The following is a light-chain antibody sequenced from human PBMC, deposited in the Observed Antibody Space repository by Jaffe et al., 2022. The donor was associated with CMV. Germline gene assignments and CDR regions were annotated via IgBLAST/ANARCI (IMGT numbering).Light chain of an antibody. CDR3: QSYDSSVSASHVV. V-gene: IGLV1-40*01. Sequence: QSALTQPPSVSGAPGQRVTISCTGDDSNIGAGYDVQWYQQLPGTAPKLLIYVNSNRPSGIPDRFSGSKSGASASLVITGLQAEDEADYYCQSYDSSVSASHVVFGGGTKLTVL. J-gene: IGLJ2*01. CDR1: DSNIGAGYD. CDR2: VNS.